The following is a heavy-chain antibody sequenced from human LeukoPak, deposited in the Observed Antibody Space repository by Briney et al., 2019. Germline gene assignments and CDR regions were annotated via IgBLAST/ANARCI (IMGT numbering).Heavy chain of an antibody. CDR2: ISAYNGNT. Sequence: ASVKVSCKASGYTFTSYGISWVRQAPGQGLEWMGWISAYNGNTNYAQKLQGRVTMTTDTSTSTAYMELRGLGSDDTAVYYCARAEVVVAATRAFDIWGQGTMVTVSS. D-gene: IGHD2-15*01. CDR1: GYTFTSYG. V-gene: IGHV1-18*01. J-gene: IGHJ3*02. CDR3: ARAEVVVAATRAFDI.